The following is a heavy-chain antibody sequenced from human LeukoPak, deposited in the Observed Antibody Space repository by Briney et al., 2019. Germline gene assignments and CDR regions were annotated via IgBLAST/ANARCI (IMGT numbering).Heavy chain of an antibody. CDR2: ISPSGST. D-gene: IGHD3-10*01. V-gene: IGHV4-4*07. Sequence: GSLRLSCAASGFTFSSYAMSWVRQAPGKGLEWIGRISPSGSTKYNPSLKSRVTISVDTSKNQFSLRLSSVTAADPAVYYCAREFWNYRSGNLQAFHIWGQGTLVTVSS. J-gene: IGHJ3*02. CDR3: AREFWNYRSGNLQAFHI. CDR1: GFTFSSYA.